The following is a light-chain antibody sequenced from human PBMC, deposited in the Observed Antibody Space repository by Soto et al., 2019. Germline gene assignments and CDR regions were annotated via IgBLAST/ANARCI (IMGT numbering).Light chain of an antibody. J-gene: IGKJ2*01. CDR1: QSVLYSSNNKNY. CDR3: HQYESTPPT. Sequence: DIVMTQSPDSLAVSLGERATINCKSSQSVLYSSNNKNYLAWYQQRPGQPPKLLIYWASTRESGVPDRFSGSGSGTDFTLTITSLQAEDVAVYYCHQYESTPPTFGQGTKLEIQ. CDR2: WAS. V-gene: IGKV4-1*01.